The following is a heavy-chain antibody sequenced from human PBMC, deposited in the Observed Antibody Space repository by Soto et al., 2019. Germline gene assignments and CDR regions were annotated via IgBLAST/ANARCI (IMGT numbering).Heavy chain of an antibody. CDR1: GYTFTSYG. CDR2: ISAYNGNT. CDR3: ARATTTLDY. Sequence: QVQLVQSGAEVKKPGASVKVSCKASGYTFTSYGISWVRQAPGQGLEWMGWISAYNGNTNYAQKLQGRVTMTTVTSTITASMELRSLSSADTAVYYCARATTTLDYWGQGTLVTVSS. V-gene: IGHV1-18*01. D-gene: IGHD1-26*01. J-gene: IGHJ4*02.